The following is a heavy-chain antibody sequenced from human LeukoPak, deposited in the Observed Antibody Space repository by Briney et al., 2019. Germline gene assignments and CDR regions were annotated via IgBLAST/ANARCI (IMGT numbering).Heavy chain of an antibody. Sequence: GGSLRLSCAASGFTFSSYWMHWVRQAPGKGLEWVSVIYSGGSTYYADSVKGRFTISRDNSKNTLYLQMNSLRAEDTAVYYCASTRSPPTYYYDSSGPPLDYWGQGTLVTVSS. CDR2: IYSGGST. V-gene: IGHV3-53*01. CDR1: GFTFSSYW. D-gene: IGHD3-22*01. CDR3: ASTRSPPTYYYDSSGPPLDY. J-gene: IGHJ4*02.